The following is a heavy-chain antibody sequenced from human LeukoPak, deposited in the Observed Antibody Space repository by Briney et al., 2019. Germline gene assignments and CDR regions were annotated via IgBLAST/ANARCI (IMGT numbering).Heavy chain of an antibody. CDR2: IKQDGSEK. Sequence: GGSLRLSCAASGFTFSRYWMTWVRQAPGKGLEWVANIKQDGSEKYYVDSVRGRFTISRDNAKNSLYLQMNSLRAEDTAVYYCAREKEGYCSRTSCYLDYYYYYMDVWGKGTTVTISS. J-gene: IGHJ6*03. CDR3: AREKEGYCSRTSCYLDYYYYYMDV. CDR1: GFTFSRYW. D-gene: IGHD2-2*01. V-gene: IGHV3-7*01.